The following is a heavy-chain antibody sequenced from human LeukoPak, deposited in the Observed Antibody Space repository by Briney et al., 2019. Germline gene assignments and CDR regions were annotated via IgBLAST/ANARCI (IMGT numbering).Heavy chain of an antibody. CDR1: GVSFSGYY. Sequence: NPSETLSLTCAVSGVSFSGYYWSWIRQPPGKGPEWIGEISHSGSTNYKPSLKSRVTISFDTSRNQFSLKLNLLTAADTAVYYCTRTSPGVPLDVWGQRTLVTVSS. D-gene: IGHD7-27*01. CDR3: TRTSPGVPLDV. CDR2: ISHSGST. V-gene: IGHV4-34*01. J-gene: IGHJ4*02.